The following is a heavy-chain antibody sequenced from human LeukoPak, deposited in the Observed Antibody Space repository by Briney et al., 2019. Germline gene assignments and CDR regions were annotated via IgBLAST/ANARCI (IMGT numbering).Heavy chain of an antibody. CDR3: ATRGY. V-gene: IGHV4-59*08. D-gene: IGHD3-10*01. Sequence: PSETLSLTCTVSGGSISSDYWQWIRQPPGKELEWIGYIYNSGSNNYNPSLKSRVTISIDTSKNQFSLKLTSVTAADTAAYYCATRGYWGQGTLVTVSS. J-gene: IGHJ4*02. CDR1: GGSISSDY. CDR2: IYNSGSN.